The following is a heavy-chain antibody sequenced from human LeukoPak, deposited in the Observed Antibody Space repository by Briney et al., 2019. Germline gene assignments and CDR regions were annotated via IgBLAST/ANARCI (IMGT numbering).Heavy chain of an antibody. CDR3: ARMGVYYGMDV. V-gene: IGHV4-59*08. Sequence: SETLSLTCTVSGGSISSYYWSWIRQPPGKGLEWIGYIYYSGSTNYNPSLKSRVTISVDTSKNQFSLKLSSVTAADTAVYYCARMGVYYGMDVCGQGTTVTVSS. J-gene: IGHJ6*02. CDR2: IYYSGST. D-gene: IGHD3-16*01. CDR1: GGSISSYY.